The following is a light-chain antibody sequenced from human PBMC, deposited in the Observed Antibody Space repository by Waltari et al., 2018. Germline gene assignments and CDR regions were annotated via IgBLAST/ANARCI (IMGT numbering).Light chain of an antibody. CDR3: QQYNNWPPGT. Sequence: TVVTQSPATLSVSPGERATLSCRTSQTICFSLAWYQQKPGQAPRLLIYHASTRATGIPDRFSGSGSESDFTLTISSLQSEDVAVYYCQQYNNWPPGTFGQGTKVEI. J-gene: IGKJ1*01. CDR1: QTICFS. V-gene: IGKV3-15*01. CDR2: HAS.